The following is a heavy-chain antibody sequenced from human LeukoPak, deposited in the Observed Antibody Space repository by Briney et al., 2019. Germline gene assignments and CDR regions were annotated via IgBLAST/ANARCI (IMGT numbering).Heavy chain of an antibody. CDR2: INSDGSTT. CDR3: AIEDCYDSFDI. J-gene: IGHJ3*02. V-gene: IGHV3-74*01. D-gene: IGHD3-22*01. Sequence: GGSLRLSCAASGFTFSSHWMHWFRQAPGKGLVWVSRINSDGSTTSYADSVKGRFTISRDNAKNTLYLQMNSLRAEDTALYYCAIEDCYDSFDIWGQGTMVTVSS. CDR1: GFTFSSHW.